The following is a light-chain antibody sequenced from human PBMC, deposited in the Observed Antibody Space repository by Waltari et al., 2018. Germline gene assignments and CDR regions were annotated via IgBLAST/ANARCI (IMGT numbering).Light chain of an antibody. V-gene: IGLV1-51*02. CDR3: GTWDTSLSALI. CDR1: SSNIGNDY. CDR2: ENN. Sequence: QSVLTQPPSVSAAPGQKVTISCSGSSSNIGNDYVSWYQQLPGTAPKLFIYENNKRPQGIPDRFSGSKSGTSATLGITGLQTGDEADYYCGTWDTSLSALIFGGGTKLTVL. J-gene: IGLJ2*01.